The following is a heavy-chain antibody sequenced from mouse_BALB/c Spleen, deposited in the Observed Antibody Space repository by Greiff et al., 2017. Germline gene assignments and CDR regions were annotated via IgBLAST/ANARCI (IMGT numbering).Heavy chain of an antibody. J-gene: IGHJ4*01. D-gene: IGHD1-1*01. CDR2: IWGDGST. CDR3: ATSYYGSSYAMDY. V-gene: IGHV2-6-7*01. Sequence: VQGVESGPGLVQPSQSLSITCTVSGFSLTSYGVNWVRQPPGKGLEWLGMIWGDGSTDYNSALKSRLSISKDNSKSQVFLKMNSLQTDDTARYDCATSYYGSSYAMDYWGQGTSVTVSS. CDR1: GFSLTSYG.